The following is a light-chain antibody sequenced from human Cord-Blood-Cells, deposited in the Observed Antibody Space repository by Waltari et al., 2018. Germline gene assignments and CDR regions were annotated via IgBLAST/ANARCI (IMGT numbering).Light chain of an antibody. J-gene: IGKJ1*01. CDR1: QSVSSY. CDR3: QQRSNWPWT. Sequence: EFVLTQSPATLSLSPGERATLSCRASQSVSSYLAWYQQKPGQAPRLLIHDASNRATGIPARFSGSGFGTDFTLTISSLEPEDFAVYYCQQRSNWPWTFGQGTKVEIK. CDR2: DAS. V-gene: IGKV3-11*01.